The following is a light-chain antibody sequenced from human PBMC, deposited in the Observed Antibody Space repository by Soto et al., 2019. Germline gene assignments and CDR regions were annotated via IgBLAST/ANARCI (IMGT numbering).Light chain of an antibody. J-gene: IGKJ4*01. CDR3: QQRSNWPLT. V-gene: IGKV3-15*01. Sequence: IVMTQSPDTLSVSPGERATLGCRASQSVSSNLAWYQQKPGQAPRLLIYGASTRATGIPARFSGSGSGTEFTLTISSLEPEDFAVYYCQQRSNWPLTFGGGTKVDI. CDR1: QSVSSN. CDR2: GAS.